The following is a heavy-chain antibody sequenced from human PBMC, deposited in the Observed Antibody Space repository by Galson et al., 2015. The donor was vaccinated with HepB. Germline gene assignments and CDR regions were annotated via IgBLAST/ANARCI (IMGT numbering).Heavy chain of an antibody. D-gene: IGHD3-3*01. V-gene: IGHV3-43*01. J-gene: IGHJ5*02. CDR3: AKGDDFWSGFFDP. Sequence: SLRLSCAASGFTFDGYTMHWVRQAPGKGLEWVSLISWDGGSTYYADSVKGRFTISRDNCKNSLYLQMNSLRTEDTALYYCAKGDDFWSGFFDPWGQGTLVTVSS. CDR2: ISWDGGST. CDR1: GFTFDGYT.